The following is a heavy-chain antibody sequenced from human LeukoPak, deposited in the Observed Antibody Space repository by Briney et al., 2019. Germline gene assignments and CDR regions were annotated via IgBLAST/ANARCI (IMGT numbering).Heavy chain of an antibody. J-gene: IGHJ4*02. CDR2: IIPIFGTA. Sequence: SSVKVSCKASGGTFSSYAISWVRQAPGQGLEWMGGIIPIFGTANYAQKFQGRVTITADESTSTAYMELSRLRSEDTAVYYCAREVLTYYYDSSGYYLDYWGQGTLVTVSS. CDR3: AREVLTYYYDSSGYYLDY. V-gene: IGHV1-69*01. CDR1: GGTFSSYA. D-gene: IGHD3-22*01.